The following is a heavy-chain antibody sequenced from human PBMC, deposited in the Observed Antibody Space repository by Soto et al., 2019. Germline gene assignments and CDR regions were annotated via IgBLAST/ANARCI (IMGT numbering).Heavy chain of an antibody. CDR3: AKGGWGSGWYGSHY. V-gene: IGHV3-23*01. CDR1: GFTFSSYA. Sequence: GGSLRLSCAASGFTFSSYAMSWVRQAPGKGLEWVSAISGSGGSTYYADSVKGRFTISRDNSKNTLYLQMNSLRAEDTAVYYCAKGGWGSGWYGSHYWGQGTLVTVSS. CDR2: ISGSGGST. J-gene: IGHJ4*02. D-gene: IGHD6-19*01.